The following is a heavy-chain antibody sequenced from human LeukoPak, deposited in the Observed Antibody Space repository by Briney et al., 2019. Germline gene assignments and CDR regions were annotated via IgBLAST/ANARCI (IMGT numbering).Heavy chain of an antibody. CDR1: GGSFSGYY. CDR3: ARGRKGDFDY. J-gene: IGHJ4*02. CDR2: INHSGST. Sequence: PSETLSLTCAVSGGSFSGYYWYWIRQPPGKGLEWIGAINHSGSTNYNPSLKSRVTISVDTAKNQFSLKLSSVTAADTAVYYCARGRKGDFDYWGQGTLVTVSS. V-gene: IGHV4-34*01.